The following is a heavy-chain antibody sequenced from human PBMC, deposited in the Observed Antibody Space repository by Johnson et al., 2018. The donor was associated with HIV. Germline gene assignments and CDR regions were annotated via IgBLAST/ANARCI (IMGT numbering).Heavy chain of an antibody. D-gene: IGHD1-14*01. Sequence: LVESGGGVVQPGRSLSLSCAASGFTFSSYGMHWVRQAPGKGLEWVAVKWYDGSNKYYADSVKGRFTISRDNSKNTLYLQMNSLRAEDTAVYYCAKGGSLTQDAPFDIWGQGTMVTVSS. V-gene: IGHV3-33*06. CDR3: AKGGSLTQDAPFDI. CDR1: GFTFSSYG. CDR2: KWYDGSNK. J-gene: IGHJ3*02.